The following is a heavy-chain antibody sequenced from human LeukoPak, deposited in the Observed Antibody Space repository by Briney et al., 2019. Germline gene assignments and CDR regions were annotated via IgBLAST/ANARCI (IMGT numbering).Heavy chain of an antibody. CDR2: IRQDGREI. J-gene: IGHJ2*01. Sequence: GGSLRLSCEASGFVFSRNWMTWVRQAPGKGLEWVANIRQDGREIYYVDSVKGRFTISRDNAKSSMYLQMNSLRAEDTAVYYCASGGVVGPSTYWFYDLWGHGTRVTVSS. CDR3: ASGGVVGPSTYWFYDL. CDR1: GFVFSRNW. V-gene: IGHV3-7*01. D-gene: IGHD1-26*01.